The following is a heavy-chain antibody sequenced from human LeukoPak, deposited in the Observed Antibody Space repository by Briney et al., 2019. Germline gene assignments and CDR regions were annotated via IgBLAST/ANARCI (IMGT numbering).Heavy chain of an antibody. CDR2: IGSGGDT. CDR3: ARELAVAGTDDY. CDR1: GFTFSNYA. Sequence: GGSLRLSCAASGFTFSNYAMTWVRLAPGKGLEWVSSIGSGGDTYYVDSVKGRFTISRDNSKNTLYLQMNSLRAEDTAVYYCARELAVAGTDDYWGRGTLVTVSS. J-gene: IGHJ4*02. D-gene: IGHD6-19*01. V-gene: IGHV3-23*01.